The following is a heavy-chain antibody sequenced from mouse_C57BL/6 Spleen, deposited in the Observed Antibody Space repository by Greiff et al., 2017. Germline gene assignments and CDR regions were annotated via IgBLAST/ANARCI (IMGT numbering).Heavy chain of an antibody. Sequence: EVKLVESGAELVRPGASVKLSCTASGFNIKDDYMHWVKQRPEQGLEWIGWIDPENGDTEYASKFQGKATITADTSSNTAYLQLSSLTSEDTAVYYCTYYGSSYPAWFAYWGQGTLVTVSA. CDR2: IDPENGDT. D-gene: IGHD1-1*01. CDR3: TYYGSSYPAWFAY. CDR1: GFNIKDDY. V-gene: IGHV14-4*01. J-gene: IGHJ3*01.